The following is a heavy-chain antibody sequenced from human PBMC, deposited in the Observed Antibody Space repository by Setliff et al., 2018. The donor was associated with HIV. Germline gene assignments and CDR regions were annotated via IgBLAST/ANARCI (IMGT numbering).Heavy chain of an antibody. D-gene: IGHD2-2*01. V-gene: IGHV4-39*07. CDR2: IHHSGTT. J-gene: IGHJ4*02. Sequence: PSETLSLTCTVSGASILSSGGHFWGWIRQPPGRGLEWIGYIHHSGTTYYNPSLKSLVTISVDTSKNQFSLKLRSVTAADTAVYYCARVLYSTVPAPMPDDYWGQGTLVTVSS. CDR3: ARVLYSTVPAPMPDDY. CDR1: GASILSSGGHF.